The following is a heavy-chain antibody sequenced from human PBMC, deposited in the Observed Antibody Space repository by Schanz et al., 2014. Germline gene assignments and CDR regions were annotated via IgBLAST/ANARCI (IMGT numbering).Heavy chain of an antibody. Sequence: EVQLLESGGGLVQPGGSLRLSCTVSGFTVNNYAMNWVRQAPGRGLEWVSYISSVGISKYYADPVKGRFTISRDSAKNSLYLQMNSLRAEDTAVYYCARQRSYFYAMDVWGQGTTVTVSS. J-gene: IGHJ6*02. V-gene: IGHV3-48*04. CDR2: ISSVGISK. CDR3: ARQRSYFYAMDV. CDR1: GFTVNNYA.